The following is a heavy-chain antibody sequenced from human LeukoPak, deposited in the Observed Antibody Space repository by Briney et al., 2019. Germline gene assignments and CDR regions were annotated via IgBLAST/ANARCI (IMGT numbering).Heavy chain of an antibody. CDR3: AKDLTGYCSSTSCAMAAFDY. V-gene: IGHV3-23*01. CDR2: ISGSGGST. Sequence: GGSLRLSCAASGFTFSSYAMSWVRQAPGKGLEWVSAISGSGGSTYYADSVKGRFTISRDNSKNTLYLQMNSLRAEDTAVYYCAKDLTGYCSSTSCAMAAFDYWGQGTLVTVSS. CDR1: GFTFSSYA. J-gene: IGHJ4*02. D-gene: IGHD2-2*01.